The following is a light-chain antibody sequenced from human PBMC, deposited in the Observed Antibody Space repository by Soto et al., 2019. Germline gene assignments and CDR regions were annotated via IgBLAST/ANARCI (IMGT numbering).Light chain of an antibody. J-gene: IGLJ1*01. CDR3: KSYAGSDSYV. Sequence: QSVLTPPPSASGSPGQSVTISCTGTKNDIGVYDFVSWYQHHPGKAPRLISYEVVQRRSGVPDRFSGSKSGNKASLTVSGLQAADEADYFCKSYAGSDSYVFGSGTKVTAL. V-gene: IGLV2-8*01. CDR1: KNDIGVYDF. CDR2: EVV.